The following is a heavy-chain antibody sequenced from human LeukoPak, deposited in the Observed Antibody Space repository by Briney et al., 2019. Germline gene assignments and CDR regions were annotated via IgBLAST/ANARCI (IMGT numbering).Heavy chain of an antibody. Sequence: PGGSLRLSCAASGFTFSSYGMHWVRQAPGKGLEWVAFIRYDGSNKYYADSVKGRFTISRDNSKNTLYLQMNSLRAEDTAVYYCARVEEGAIPFDYWGQGTLVTVSS. V-gene: IGHV3-30*02. CDR3: ARVEEGAIPFDY. CDR2: IRYDGSNK. J-gene: IGHJ4*02. CDR1: GFTFSSYG. D-gene: IGHD1-26*01.